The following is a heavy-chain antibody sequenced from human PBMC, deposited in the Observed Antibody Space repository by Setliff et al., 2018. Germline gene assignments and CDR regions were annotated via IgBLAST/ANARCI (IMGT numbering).Heavy chain of an antibody. CDR1: GFTFNKAW. D-gene: IGHD3-3*01. CDR2: SKGQSDDGAT. V-gene: IGHV3-15*05. CDR3: TYASYEHAFDF. J-gene: IGHJ3*01. Sequence: PGGSLRLSCTASGFTFNKAWMSWVRQAPGKGLEWVGRSKGQSDDGATDYSAPVEGRFSISRDYSKRMMFLEMTGLTSDDTAVYYCTYASYEHAFDFWGRGTLVTVSS.